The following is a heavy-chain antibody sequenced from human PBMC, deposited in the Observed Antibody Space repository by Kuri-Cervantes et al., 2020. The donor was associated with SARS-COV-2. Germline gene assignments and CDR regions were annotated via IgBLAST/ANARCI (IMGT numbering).Heavy chain of an antibody. CDR2: SSTYNGYT. V-gene: IGHV1-18*01. CDR1: GYTFNTYG. CDR3: ARTYCSSTSCSPGDY. J-gene: IGHJ4*02. Sequence: ASVKVSCKASGYTFNTYGISWVRQAPGQGLEWMGWSSTYNGYTNYEQKFQGRVTMTTDTSTSTAYMELSSLRSEDTAVYYCARTYCSSTSCSPGDYWGQGTLVTVSS. D-gene: IGHD2-2*01.